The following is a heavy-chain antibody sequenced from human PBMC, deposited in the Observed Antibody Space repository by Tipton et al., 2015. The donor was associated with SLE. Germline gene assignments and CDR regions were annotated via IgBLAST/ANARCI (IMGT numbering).Heavy chain of an antibody. Sequence: TLSLTCAVYGGSFSGYYWSWIRQPPGKGLEWIGEINHSGSTNYNPSLKNRVTISVDTSNNQFSLKLSSVTAADTAVYYCAGCSSTSCLYYMDVWGKGTTVTVSS. J-gene: IGHJ6*03. V-gene: IGHV4-34*01. CDR2: INHSGST. CDR3: AGCSSTSCLYYMDV. D-gene: IGHD2-2*01. CDR1: GGSFSGYY.